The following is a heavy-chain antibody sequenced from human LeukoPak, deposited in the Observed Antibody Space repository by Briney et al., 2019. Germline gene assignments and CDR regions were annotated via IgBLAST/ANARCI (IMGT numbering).Heavy chain of an antibody. J-gene: IGHJ4*02. CDR3: ARGGRSSGYYG. Sequence: SETLSLTCAVYGGSFSGYYWSWIRQPPGKGLEWIGEIYHSGSTNYNPSLKSRVTISVDTSKNQFSLKLSSVTAADTAVYYCARGGRSSGYYGWGQGTLVTVSS. CDR1: GGSFSGYY. V-gene: IGHV4-34*01. D-gene: IGHD6-19*01. CDR2: IYHSGST.